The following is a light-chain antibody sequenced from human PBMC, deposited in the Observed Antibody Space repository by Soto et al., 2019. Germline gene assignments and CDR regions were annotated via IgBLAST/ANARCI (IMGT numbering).Light chain of an antibody. CDR2: AAS. Sequence: AIQMTQFPSSLSASVRDRVTVTCRASQDIRNDLGWYQQKPGKAPKLLIYAASSLQSGVPSRSRGSGSGPQFPLTISLLQPEDVATYYCLQNYNSPWTFGQGTKVEIK. CDR1: QDIRND. J-gene: IGKJ1*01. CDR3: LQNYNSPWT. V-gene: IGKV1-6*01.